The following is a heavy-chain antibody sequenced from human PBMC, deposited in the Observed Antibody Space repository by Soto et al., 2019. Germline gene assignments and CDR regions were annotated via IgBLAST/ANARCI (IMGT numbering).Heavy chain of an antibody. CDR1: GGSVSSGSYY. CDR2: INHSGST. D-gene: IGHD2-15*01. CDR3: ARGRVAATRLYYYYYGMDV. Sequence: SETLSLTCTVSGGSVSSGSYYWSWIRQPPGKGLEWIGEINHSGSTNYNPSLKSRVTISVDTSKNQFSLKLSSVTAADTAVYYCARGRVAATRLYYYYYGMDVWGQGTTVTVSS. J-gene: IGHJ6*02. V-gene: IGHV4-39*07.